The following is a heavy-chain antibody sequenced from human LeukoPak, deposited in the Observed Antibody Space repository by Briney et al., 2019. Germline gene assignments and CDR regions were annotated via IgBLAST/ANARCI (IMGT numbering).Heavy chain of an antibody. CDR3: ARVPESVGVNYFDH. CDR1: GGSFSGYY. V-gene: IGHV4-34*01. CDR2: INHSGST. Sequence: SETLSLTCAVYGGSFSGYYWSWIRQPPGKGLEWIGEINHSGSTNYNPSLKSRVTISVDTSKNQFSLKLSSVTAADTSVFYCARVPESVGVNYFDHWGQGTLVTVSS. J-gene: IGHJ4*02. D-gene: IGHD3-16*01.